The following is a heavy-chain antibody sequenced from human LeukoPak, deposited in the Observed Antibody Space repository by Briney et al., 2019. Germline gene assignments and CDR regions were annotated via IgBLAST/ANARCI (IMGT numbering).Heavy chain of an antibody. D-gene: IGHD2-8*01. CDR1: GYTFTSYG. Sequence: ASVKVSCKASGYTFTSYGISWVRQAPGQGLEWMGWISAYNGNTNYAQKLQGRVTMTTDTSTSTAYMELRSLRSDDTAVYYCARVPNFCTNSVCYLYYFDYWGQGTLVTVSS. J-gene: IGHJ4*02. V-gene: IGHV1-18*01. CDR3: ARVPNFCTNSVCYLYYFDY. CDR2: ISAYNGNT.